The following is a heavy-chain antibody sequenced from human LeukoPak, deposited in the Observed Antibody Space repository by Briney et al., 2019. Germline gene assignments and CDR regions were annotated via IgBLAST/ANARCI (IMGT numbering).Heavy chain of an antibody. CDR1: GFTFSRFG. CDR2: IWYDGSNK. V-gene: IGHV3-33*01. D-gene: IGHD3-22*01. Sequence: GRSLRLSCAASGFTFSRFGMHWVRQAPGKGLAWVAVIWYDGSNKYYADSVKGRFTISRDNSKNTLYLEMNSLRAEDTAVYYCARDYYYDSSGYWDYYFDYWGQGTLVSVSS. J-gene: IGHJ4*02. CDR3: ARDYYYDSSGYWDYYFDY.